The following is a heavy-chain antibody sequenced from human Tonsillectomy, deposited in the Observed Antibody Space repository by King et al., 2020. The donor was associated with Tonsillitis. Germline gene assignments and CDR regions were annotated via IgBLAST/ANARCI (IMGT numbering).Heavy chain of an antibody. CDR2: IDEEGSGK. Sequence: VQLVESGGGLVQPGGSLRLSCAASGFTFSSYWMNWVRQTPGKGLEWVAEIDEEGSGKNYVDSVRGRFTISRDNAKSSMYLQMNSLRAEDTAVYYCTSATRGSGGFYWGQGTLAIFSS. CDR1: GFTFSSYW. D-gene: IGHD6-19*01. CDR3: TSATRGSGGFY. V-gene: IGHV3-7*01. J-gene: IGHJ4*02.